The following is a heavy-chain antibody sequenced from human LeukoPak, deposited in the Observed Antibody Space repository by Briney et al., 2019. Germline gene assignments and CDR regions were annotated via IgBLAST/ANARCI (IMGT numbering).Heavy chain of an antibody. J-gene: IGHJ4*02. V-gene: IGHV3-48*01. CDR2: ISSSSSTI. D-gene: IGHD3-3*01. CDR1: GFTFGSYS. CDR3: ARGGYYDFWSGYYTGTFDY. Sequence: PGESLRLSCAVSGFTFGSYSMNWVRQAQGKGLEWVSYISSSSSTIYYADSVKGRFTISRDNAKNSLYLQMNSLRAEDTAVYYCARGGYYDFWSGYYTGTFDYWGQGTLVTVSS.